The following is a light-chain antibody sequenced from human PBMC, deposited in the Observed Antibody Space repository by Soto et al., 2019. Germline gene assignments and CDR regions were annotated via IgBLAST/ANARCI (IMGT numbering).Light chain of an antibody. CDR3: QQYVSSSRT. Sequence: PGERATLSCRASQSVSSYLAWYQQKPGQAPRLLIYGASSRATGIPDRFSGSGSGTDFSLTISRLEPEDFAVYYCQQYVSSSRTFGQGTKVEI. CDR2: GAS. J-gene: IGKJ1*01. V-gene: IGKV3-20*01. CDR1: QSVSSY.